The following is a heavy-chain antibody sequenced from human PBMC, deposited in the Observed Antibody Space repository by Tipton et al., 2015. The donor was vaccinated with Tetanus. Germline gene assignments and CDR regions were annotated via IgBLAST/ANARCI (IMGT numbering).Heavy chain of an antibody. CDR1: GGSISSYY. Sequence: TLSLTCTVSGGSISSYYWSWIRQSAAMGLEWIGRINTSGSSDYNPSLSGRVTTSVDTSKNQFSLKISSLTAADTAVYYCARWGDASGSTNLYAFDIWGQGTMVSVSS. CDR2: INTSGSS. J-gene: IGHJ3*02. CDR3: ARWGDASGSTNLYAFDI. V-gene: IGHV4-4*07. D-gene: IGHD3-10*01.